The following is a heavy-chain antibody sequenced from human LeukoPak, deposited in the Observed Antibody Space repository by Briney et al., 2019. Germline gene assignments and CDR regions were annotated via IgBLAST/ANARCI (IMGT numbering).Heavy chain of an antibody. J-gene: IGHJ6*03. Sequence: PGGSLRLSCAASGFTFSGYSMNWVRQAPGRGLEWVSYMSSGSAYIYYADSVKGRFTISRDNAKNSLCLQMNSLRAEDTAVYYCARARQLVGYYYMDVWGKGTTVTVSS. CDR3: ARARQLVGYYYMDV. CDR2: MSSGSAYI. V-gene: IGHV3-21*01. D-gene: IGHD6-6*01. CDR1: GFTFSGYS.